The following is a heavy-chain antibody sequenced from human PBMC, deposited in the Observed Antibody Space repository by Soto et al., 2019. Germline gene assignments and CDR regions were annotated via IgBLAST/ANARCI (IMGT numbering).Heavy chain of an antibody. CDR3: ARGQYYDFREYFDY. D-gene: IGHD3-3*01. Sequence: SETLSLTCTVSGGSISSGGYYWSWIRQHPGKGLEWIGYIYYSGSTYYNPSLKSRVTISVDTSKNQFSLKLSSVTAADTAVYYCARGQYYDFREYFDYWGQGTLVTVSS. J-gene: IGHJ4*02. CDR1: GGSISSGGYY. V-gene: IGHV4-31*03. CDR2: IYYSGST.